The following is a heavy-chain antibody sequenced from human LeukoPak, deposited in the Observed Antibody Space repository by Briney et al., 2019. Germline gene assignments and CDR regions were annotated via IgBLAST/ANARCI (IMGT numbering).Heavy chain of an antibody. J-gene: IGHJ4*02. D-gene: IGHD5-18*01. CDR2: ISTSSSYI. CDR1: GFTFSSYS. CDR3: ARHLSGVTGYTYGRGIDY. Sequence: GGSLRLSCAASGFTFSSYSMNWVRQAPGKGLEWVSFISTSSSYIHYADSVKGRFTIARDNAKKSLYLEMNSLRAEDTAVYYCARHLSGVTGYTYGRGIDYWGQGTLVTVSS. V-gene: IGHV3-21*01.